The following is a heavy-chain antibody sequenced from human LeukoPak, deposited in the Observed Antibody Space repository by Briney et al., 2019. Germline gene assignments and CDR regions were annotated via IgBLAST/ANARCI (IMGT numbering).Heavy chain of an antibody. CDR1: GGSFTDYY. CDR3: ARDRRWFDP. Sequence: MPSETLSLTCAVYGGSFTDYYWSWIRQPPGRGLEWIGEINHSGSTNYNSSLKSRVTISVDTTNSQFSLRLSSVTAADTAVYYCARDRRWFDPWGQGTLVTVSS. J-gene: IGHJ5*02. V-gene: IGHV4-34*01. CDR2: INHSGST.